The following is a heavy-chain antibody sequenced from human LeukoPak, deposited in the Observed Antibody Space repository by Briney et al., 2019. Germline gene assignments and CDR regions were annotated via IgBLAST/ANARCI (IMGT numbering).Heavy chain of an antibody. D-gene: IGHD3-9*01. CDR2: IYTSGST. Sequence: SETLSLTCTVSGGSISSYYWSWIRQPAGKGLEWIGRIYTSGSTNYNPSLKSRVTMSVDTSKNQFSLKLSSVTAADTAVYYCARQDYDILTGYHDHWGQGTLVTVSS. CDR1: GGSISSYY. CDR3: ARQDYDILTGYHDH. V-gene: IGHV4-4*07. J-gene: IGHJ4*02.